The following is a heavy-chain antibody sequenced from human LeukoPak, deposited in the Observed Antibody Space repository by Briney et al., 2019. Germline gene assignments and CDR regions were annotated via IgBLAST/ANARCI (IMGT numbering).Heavy chain of an antibody. V-gene: IGHV3-30*04. D-gene: IGHD6-19*01. Sequence: GRSLRLSCAASGFTFSSYAMHWVRQAPGKGLEWVTIISYDGSKKYYADSVKGRFTISRDNAKNTLYLQMNSLRAEDTAVYYCARGSSSGWPDYLDYWGQGTLVTVSS. CDR2: ISYDGSKK. CDR3: ARGSSSGWPDYLDY. CDR1: GFTFSSYA. J-gene: IGHJ4*02.